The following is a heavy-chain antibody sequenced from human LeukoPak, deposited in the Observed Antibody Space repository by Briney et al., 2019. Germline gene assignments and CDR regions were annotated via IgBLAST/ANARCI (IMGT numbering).Heavy chain of an antibody. CDR2: ISSSGSTI. D-gene: IGHD3-9*01. V-gene: IGHV3-48*03. CDR3: AREILTGYYNEGPFDI. Sequence: PGGSLRLSCAASGFTFSSYEMNWVRQAPGKGLEWVSYISSSGSTIYYADSVKGRFTISRDNSKNTLYLQMNSLRAEDTAVYYCAREILTGYYNEGPFDIWGQGTMVTVSS. J-gene: IGHJ3*02. CDR1: GFTFSSYE.